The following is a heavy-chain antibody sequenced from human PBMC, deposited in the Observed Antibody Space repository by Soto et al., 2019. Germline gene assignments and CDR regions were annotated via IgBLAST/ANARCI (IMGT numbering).Heavy chain of an antibody. CDR2: IYYSWST. V-gene: IGHV4-39*01. Sequence: QLQLQESGPGLVKPSETLSLTCTVSGGSISSSSYYWGWIRQPPGKGLEWIGSIYYSWSTYYNPSLKSRVTISVDTSKNQFSLKLSSVTAADTAVYYCARHRGIAARTDYWGQGTLVTVSS. D-gene: IGHD6-6*01. CDR3: ARHRGIAARTDY. J-gene: IGHJ4*02. CDR1: GGSISSSSYY.